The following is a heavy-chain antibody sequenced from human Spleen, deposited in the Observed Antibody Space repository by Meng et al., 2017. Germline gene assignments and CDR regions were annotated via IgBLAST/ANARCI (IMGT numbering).Heavy chain of an antibody. V-gene: IGHV1-18*01. J-gene: IGHJ4*02. CDR3: ARGTPGRSYCDY. CDR1: GDTFNTYS. D-gene: IGHD3-10*01. Sequence: QVQLVQSGAEVKRPGSLVKVSCKASGDTFNTYSINWVRQAPGQGLEWMAWLGAHPGDTSHAPKFVGRVTVTADTATATAYMELRSLRSDDTAVYYCARGTPGRSYCDYWGLGTLVTVSS. CDR2: LGAHPGDT.